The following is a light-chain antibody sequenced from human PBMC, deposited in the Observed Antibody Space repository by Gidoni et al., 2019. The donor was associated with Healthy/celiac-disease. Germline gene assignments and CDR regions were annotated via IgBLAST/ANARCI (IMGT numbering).Light chain of an antibody. Sequence: EIVMTQSPYSLAVSLGERATINCQSIQSVLYSSNNKHYLAWYQQKPGQPPKLLIYWASTRESGVPDRFSGSGSGTDFTLTISSLQAEDVAVYYCQQYYSTPMYTCGQGTKLEIK. CDR1: QSVLYSSNNKHY. V-gene: IGKV4-1*01. CDR2: WAS. CDR3: QQYYSTPMYT. J-gene: IGKJ2*01.